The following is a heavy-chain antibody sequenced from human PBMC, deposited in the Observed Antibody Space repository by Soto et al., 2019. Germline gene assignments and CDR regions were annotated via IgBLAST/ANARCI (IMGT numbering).Heavy chain of an antibody. Sequence: SSVKVSCKASGYTFTSYGISWVRQAPGQGLEWMGWISAYNGNTNYAQKLQGRVTMTTDTSTSTAYMELRSLRSDDTAVYYCAKIRAAMAFADAIDIWGQGTMVTVSS. V-gene: IGHV1-18*01. J-gene: IGHJ3*02. CDR3: AKIRAAMAFADAIDI. CDR1: GYTFTSYG. CDR2: ISAYNGNT. D-gene: IGHD2-2*01.